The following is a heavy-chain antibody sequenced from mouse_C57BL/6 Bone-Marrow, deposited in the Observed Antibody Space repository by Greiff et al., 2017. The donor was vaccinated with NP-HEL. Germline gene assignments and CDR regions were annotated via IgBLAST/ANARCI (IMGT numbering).Heavy chain of an antibody. Sequence: EVQLQQSGPELVKPGASVKISCKASGYSFTGYFMNWVKQSHGKSLEWIGRINPYNGDTFYNQKFKGKATLTVDKAASTAHMELLSLTSEDFAVYYCARNYYGSSYDYYAMDYWGQGTSVTVSS. CDR2: INPYNGDT. V-gene: IGHV1-37*01. D-gene: IGHD1-1*01. CDR1: GYSFTGYF. CDR3: ARNYYGSSYDYYAMDY. J-gene: IGHJ4*01.